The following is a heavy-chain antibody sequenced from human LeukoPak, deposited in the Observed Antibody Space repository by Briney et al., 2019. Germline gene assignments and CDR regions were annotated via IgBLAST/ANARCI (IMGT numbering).Heavy chain of an antibody. V-gene: IGHV3-23*01. CDR1: GFTFSSYA. J-gene: IGHJ4*02. Sequence: HPGGSLRRSCAASGFTFSSYAMSWVREAPGKGLEWVSAISGSAGTTYYADSVKGRFTISRDNSRNTLYLQMNSLRAEDTAVYYCANDASPAWTDKYFDNWGQGTLVTVSS. CDR2: ISGSAGTT. D-gene: IGHD3/OR15-3a*01. CDR3: ANDASPAWTDKYFDN.